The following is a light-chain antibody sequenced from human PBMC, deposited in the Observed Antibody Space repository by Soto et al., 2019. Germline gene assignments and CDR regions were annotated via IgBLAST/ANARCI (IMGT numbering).Light chain of an antibody. J-gene: IGKJ5*01. V-gene: IGKV1-9*01. CDR1: QGIGSY. CDR2: AAS. CDR3: QQLSLYPIT. Sequence: DIQLTQSPSFLSASVGDRVTITCRASQGIGSYFAWYQQKLGKAPELLIYAASTLQSGVPSRFSGSGSGTEFTLTISSLQPEDFVTYYCQQLSLYPITFGQGTRLEIK.